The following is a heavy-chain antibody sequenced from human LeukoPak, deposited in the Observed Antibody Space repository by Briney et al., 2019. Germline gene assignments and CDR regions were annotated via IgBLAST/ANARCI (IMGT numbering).Heavy chain of an antibody. J-gene: IGHJ4*02. CDR3: AKPPYSSGWYGWGY. Sequence: GGSLRLSCAASGFTFSSYAMSWVRQAPGKGLEWVSAISGSGGSTYYADSVEGRFTISRDNSKNTLYLQMNSLRAEDTAAYYCAKPPYSSGWYGWGYWGQGTLVTVSS. CDR2: ISGSGGST. CDR1: GFTFSSYA. D-gene: IGHD6-19*01. V-gene: IGHV3-23*01.